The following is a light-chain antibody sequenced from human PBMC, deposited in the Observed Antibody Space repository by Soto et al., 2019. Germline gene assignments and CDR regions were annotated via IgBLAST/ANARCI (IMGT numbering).Light chain of an antibody. CDR3: QQYDTLPYT. Sequence: DIQLTQSPSSLSVSIGDRVSIACQASQDIKRYLNWYQQKPGKAPKLLIYDASYLEAGVTSRISGSGSGTQFILTISSLQPEDIATYYCQQYDTLPYTFGQGTKLDIK. V-gene: IGKV1-33*01. J-gene: IGKJ2*01. CDR1: QDIKRY. CDR2: DAS.